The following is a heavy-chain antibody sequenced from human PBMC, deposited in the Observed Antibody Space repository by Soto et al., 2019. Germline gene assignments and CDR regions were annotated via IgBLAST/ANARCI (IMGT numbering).Heavy chain of an antibody. J-gene: IGHJ6*02. V-gene: IGHV3-48*02. Sequence: EVQLVESGGGLVQPGGSLRLSCAASGFTFSSYSMNWVRQAPGKGLQWISYISSSSNTIYYADSVKGRFTISRDYAKNSLYLQMNSLTDDDTAVYYGVRGVPGDQTYFWYGMDVWGQGTTVTVSS. CDR3: VRGVPGDQTYFWYGMDV. D-gene: IGHD7-27*01. CDR1: GFTFSSYS. CDR2: ISSSSNTI.